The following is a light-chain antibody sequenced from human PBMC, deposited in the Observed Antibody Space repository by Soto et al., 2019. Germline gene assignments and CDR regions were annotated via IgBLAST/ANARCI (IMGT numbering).Light chain of an antibody. Sequence: EIVLTQSPGTLSLSPGERATLSCRASQSVTSTHLAWYQQKPGQAPRLLIYDASIRAAGIPARFSASGSGTDFTLTISDVQPEDFALYYCHQRQSWPRTFGQGTKVDIK. J-gene: IGKJ1*01. V-gene: IGKV3D-20*02. CDR2: DAS. CDR1: QSVTSTH. CDR3: HQRQSWPRT.